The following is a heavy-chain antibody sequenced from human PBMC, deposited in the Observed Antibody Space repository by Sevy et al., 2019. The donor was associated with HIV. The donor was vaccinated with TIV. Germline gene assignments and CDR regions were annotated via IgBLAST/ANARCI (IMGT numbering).Heavy chain of an antibody. D-gene: IGHD3-22*01. CDR1: GYSFNSHW. V-gene: IGHV5-51*01. CDR3: ATSRSGYFDSSGYSIY. J-gene: IGHJ4*02. Sequence: GESLKISCKGSGYSFNSHWIGWVRHMPGKGLEWLGIIYPDDSDTRYSPSFQGQVTFSADKSISTAYLQWSNLKASDTVMYYCATSRSGYFDSSGYSIYWGQVTLVTVSS. CDR2: IYPDDSDT.